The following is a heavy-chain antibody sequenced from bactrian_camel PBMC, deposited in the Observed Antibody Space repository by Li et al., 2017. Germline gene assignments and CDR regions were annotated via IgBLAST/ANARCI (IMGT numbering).Heavy chain of an antibody. J-gene: IGHJ6*01. Sequence: HVQLVESGGDSVQSGGSLRLICDIYGDRPNMYCIGWFRQVLGKEREKVATFDRDGTTTYTPSMLGRFTMSKDSDLNIAYLQIDRLEPEDTGTYYCAAAWLGCGYAFGYWGQGT. V-gene: IGHV3S53*01. CDR3: AAAWLGCGYAFGY. D-gene: IGHD1*01. CDR1: GDRPNMYC. CDR2: FDRDGTT.